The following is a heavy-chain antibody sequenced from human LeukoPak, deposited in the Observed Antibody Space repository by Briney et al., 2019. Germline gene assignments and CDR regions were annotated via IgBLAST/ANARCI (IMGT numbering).Heavy chain of an antibody. J-gene: IGHJ4*02. V-gene: IGHV1-18*01. CDR3: AGSLGYCTSNVCYLKY. Sequence: GASVKVSCKTSGYSENFYGINWVRQVAGHGREWMGWISAQHGQTEYAPNSQDRVTMTTDTYTNTAYMELRSLRSDDTAVYYCAGSLGYCTSNVCYLKYWGQGTLVTVSS. CDR2: ISAQHGQT. D-gene: IGHD2-8*01. CDR1: GYSENFYG.